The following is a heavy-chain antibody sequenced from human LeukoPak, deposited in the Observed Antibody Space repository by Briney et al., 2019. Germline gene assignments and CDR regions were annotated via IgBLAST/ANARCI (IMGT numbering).Heavy chain of an antibody. J-gene: IGHJ6*04. V-gene: IGHV3-48*03. CDR1: GFTFSSYE. CDR2: ISSSGSTI. Sequence: GRSLRLSCAASGFTFSSYEMNLVRQAPGKGLEWFSYISSSGSTIYYTDSVKGRFTISRDNAKNSLYMQMNSLRAEDTAVYYCARGGSVYGMDVWGKGTTVTVSS. CDR3: ARGGSVYGMDV.